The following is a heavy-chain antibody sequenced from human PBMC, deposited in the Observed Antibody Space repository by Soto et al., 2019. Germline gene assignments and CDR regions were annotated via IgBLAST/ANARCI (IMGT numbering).Heavy chain of an antibody. Sequence: GASVKVSCKASGYTFTSYGISWVRQAPGQGLEWMGWISAYNGNTNYAQKLQGRVTMTTDTSTSTAYMELRSLRSDDTAVYYCARDRDTMVRGVIRSDYYYYGMDVWGQGTTVTVSS. CDR2: ISAYNGNT. CDR3: ARDRDTMVRGVIRSDYYYYGMDV. J-gene: IGHJ6*02. V-gene: IGHV1-18*01. D-gene: IGHD3-10*01. CDR1: GYTFTSYG.